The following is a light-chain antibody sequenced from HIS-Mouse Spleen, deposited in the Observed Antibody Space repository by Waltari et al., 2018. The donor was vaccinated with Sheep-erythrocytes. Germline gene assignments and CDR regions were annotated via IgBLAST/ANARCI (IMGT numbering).Light chain of an antibody. CDR2: QDS. CDR1: KLGDKY. Sequence: SYELTQPPSVSVSPGQTASITCSGDKLGDKYACWYQQKPGHSPVLVIYQDSTRPSGSPERVSGSNSGNTATLTISGTQAMDEADYYCQAWDSSTVVFGGGTKLTVL. V-gene: IGLV3-1*01. J-gene: IGLJ2*01. CDR3: QAWDSSTVV.